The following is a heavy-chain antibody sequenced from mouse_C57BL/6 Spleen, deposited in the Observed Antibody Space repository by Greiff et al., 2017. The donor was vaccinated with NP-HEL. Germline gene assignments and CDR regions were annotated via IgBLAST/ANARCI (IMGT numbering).Heavy chain of an antibody. D-gene: IGHD1-1*01. CDR2: IYPSDSET. V-gene: IGHV1-61*01. J-gene: IGHJ4*01. CDR3: ARLYYAPSRDY. CDR1: GYTFTSYW. Sequence: QVQLQQPGPELVRPGSSVKLSCKASGYTFTSYWMDWVKQRPGQGLEWIGNIYPSDSETHYNQKFKDKATLTVDKSSSTAYMQLSSLTSEDSAVYYCARLYYAPSRDYWGQGTSVTVSS.